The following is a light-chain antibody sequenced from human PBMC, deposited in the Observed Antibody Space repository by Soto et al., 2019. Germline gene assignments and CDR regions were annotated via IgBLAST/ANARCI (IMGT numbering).Light chain of an antibody. CDR3: QQTHGTPPWT. J-gene: IGKJ1*01. CDR2: GAS. Sequence: DLQMTQSPFSLSASIGDRVTITCRASQSIYNFLNWYQQKPGKAPYLLIYGASSLQTGVPSRFSGSGSGTDFTLTISSLQPEDFATYYCQQTHGTPPWTFGQGTKVEIK. CDR1: QSIYNF. V-gene: IGKV1-39*01.